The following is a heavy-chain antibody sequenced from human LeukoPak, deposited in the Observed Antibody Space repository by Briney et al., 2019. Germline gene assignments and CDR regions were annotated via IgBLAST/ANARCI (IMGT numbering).Heavy chain of an antibody. Sequence: GGSLRLSCAASGFTFSRSWMSWVRQAPGKGLEWVANIKQDGSEKYYVDSVKGRFTISRDNAKNSLYLQMNSLRAEETAVYYCARQAQWLVNAYDYWGQGTLLTVSS. V-gene: IGHV3-7*01. CDR3: ARQAQWLVNAYDY. J-gene: IGHJ4*02. CDR2: IKQDGSEK. D-gene: IGHD6-19*01. CDR1: GFTFSRSW.